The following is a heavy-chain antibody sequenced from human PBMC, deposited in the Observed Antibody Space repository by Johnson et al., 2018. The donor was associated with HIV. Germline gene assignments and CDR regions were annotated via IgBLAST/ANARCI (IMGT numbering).Heavy chain of an antibody. Sequence: QVHLVESGGGVVQPGRSLRLSCAASGFTFSNYGMHWVRQAPGKGLEWVAVVSYDETNDYYADSVKGRFTISRDNPKNTLYLQMNSLRAEDTAVYYCATEARGVHGTLRFLEWSDGFDIWGQGTMVTVSS. CDR2: VSYDETND. D-gene: IGHD3-3*01. CDR3: ATEARGVHGTLRFLEWSDGFDI. V-gene: IGHV3-30*03. J-gene: IGHJ3*02. CDR1: GFTFSNYG.